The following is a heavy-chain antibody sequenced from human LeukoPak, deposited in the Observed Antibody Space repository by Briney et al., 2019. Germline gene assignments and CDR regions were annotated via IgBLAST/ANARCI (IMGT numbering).Heavy chain of an antibody. CDR3: ARAEYYDSSGYYFGVDAFDI. CDR2: IKQDGSEK. J-gene: IGHJ3*02. Sequence: PGGSLRLSCAASGFTFSSYWMSWVRQAPGKGLEWVANIKQDGSEKYYVDSVKGRFTISRDNAKNSLYLQMNSLRAEDTAVYYCARAEYYDSSGYYFGVDAFDIWGQGTMVTVSS. D-gene: IGHD3-22*01. V-gene: IGHV3-7*03. CDR1: GFTFSSYW.